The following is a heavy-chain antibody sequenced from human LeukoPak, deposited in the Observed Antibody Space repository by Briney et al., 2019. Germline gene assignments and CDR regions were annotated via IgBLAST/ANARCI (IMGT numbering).Heavy chain of an antibody. Sequence: SGGSLRLSCAASGFTFDGYTMNWVRQAPGKGLEWVASISSRSDYIYYADSVRGRFTVSRENAKNSLSLQMNTLRAEDTATYYCARAEASVTAFVFWGQGSLVTVSS. CDR1: GFTFDGYT. D-gene: IGHD2-21*02. J-gene: IGHJ4*02. V-gene: IGHV3-21*01. CDR2: ISSRSDYI. CDR3: ARAEASVTAFVF.